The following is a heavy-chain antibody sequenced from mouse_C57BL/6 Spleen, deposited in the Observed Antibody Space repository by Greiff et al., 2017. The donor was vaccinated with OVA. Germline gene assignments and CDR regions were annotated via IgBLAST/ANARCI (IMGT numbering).Heavy chain of an antibody. CDR3: TTYYGSSYYYGY. CDR2: IDPEDGDT. Sequence: VQLQQSGAELVRPGASVKLSCTASGFNIKDYYMHWVKQRPEQGLEWIGRIDPEDGDTEYAPKFQGKATMTADTSSNTAYLQLSSLTSEDTAVYYCTTYYGSSYYYGYGGKGTTLTVSS. CDR1: GFNIKDYY. V-gene: IGHV14-1*01. D-gene: IGHD1-1*01. J-gene: IGHJ2*01.